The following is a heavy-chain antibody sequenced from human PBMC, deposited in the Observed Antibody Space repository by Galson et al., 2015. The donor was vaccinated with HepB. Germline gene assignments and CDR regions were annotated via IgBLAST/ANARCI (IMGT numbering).Heavy chain of an antibody. CDR3: AKSYSSSWYGRRREYFQH. CDR2: ISYDGSNK. D-gene: IGHD6-13*01. CDR1: GFTFSSYA. Sequence: SLRLSCAASGFTFSSYAMHWVRQAPGKGLEWVAVISYDGSNKYYADSVKGRFTISRDNSKNTLYLQMNSLRAEDTGVYYCAKSYSSSWYGRRREYFQHWGQGTLVTVSS. V-gene: IGHV3-30-3*01. J-gene: IGHJ1*01.